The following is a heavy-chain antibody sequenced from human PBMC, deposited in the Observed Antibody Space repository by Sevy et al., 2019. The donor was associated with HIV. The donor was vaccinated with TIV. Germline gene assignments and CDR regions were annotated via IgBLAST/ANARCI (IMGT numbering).Heavy chain of an antibody. CDR3: ANDHIEGVGDAFDI. CDR2: ISGSGGSP. Sequence: GGSLRLSCAASGFTFSSYAMNWVRQAPGKGLQWVSAISGSGGSPYYADSVKGRFTISRNNSKNTLYLEMNSLRAEDTAVYYCANDHIEGVGDAFDIWGQGTMVTVSS. V-gene: IGHV3-23*01. J-gene: IGHJ3*02. CDR1: GFTFSSYA. D-gene: IGHD2-21*01.